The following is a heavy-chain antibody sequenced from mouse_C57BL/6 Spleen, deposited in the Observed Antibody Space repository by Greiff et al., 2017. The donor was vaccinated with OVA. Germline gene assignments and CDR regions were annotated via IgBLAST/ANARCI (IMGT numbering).Heavy chain of an antibody. J-gene: IGHJ4*01. Sequence: QVQLKQSGAELVRPGASVTLSCKASGYTFTDYEMHWVKQTPVHGLEWIGAIDPETGGTDYNQKFKGKAILTADKSSSTAYMELRSLTSEDSAVYYCTRDCDNIGPYYYAMDYWGQRTSVTVSS. CDR2: IDPETGGT. CDR3: TRDCDNIGPYYYAMDY. CDR1: GYTFTDYE. V-gene: IGHV1-15*01. D-gene: IGHD6-1*01.